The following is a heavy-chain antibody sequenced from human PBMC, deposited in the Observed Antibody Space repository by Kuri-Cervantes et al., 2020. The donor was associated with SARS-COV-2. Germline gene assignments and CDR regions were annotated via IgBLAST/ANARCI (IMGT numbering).Heavy chain of an antibody. CDR1: GGSISSSSYY. CDR2: IYYSGST. J-gene: IGHJ4*02. CDR3: ARRNFPYSSSSYYFDY. V-gene: IGHV4-39*01. Sequence: SETLSLTCTVSGGSISSSSYYWGWIRQPPGKGLEWIGSIYYSGSTYYNPSLKSRVTISVDTSKNQFSLKLSSVTAADTAVYYCARRNFPYSSSSYYFDYWGQGTLVTVSS. D-gene: IGHD6-13*01.